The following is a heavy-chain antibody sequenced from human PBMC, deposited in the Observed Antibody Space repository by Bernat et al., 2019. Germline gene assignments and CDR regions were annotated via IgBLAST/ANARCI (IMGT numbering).Heavy chain of an antibody. J-gene: IGHJ3*02. D-gene: IGHD5-24*01. V-gene: IGHV4-39*01. Sequence: QPQLQESGPGLVKPSETLSLTCTVSGGSISSSIYYWGWIRQPPGKGLEWIGSIYYSGSTYYNPSLKSRVTISVDTSKNQFSLKLSSVTAADTAVYYCARRGTEMATNYAFDIWGQGTMVTVSS. CDR1: GGSISSSIYY. CDR3: ARRGTEMATNYAFDI. CDR2: IYYSGST.